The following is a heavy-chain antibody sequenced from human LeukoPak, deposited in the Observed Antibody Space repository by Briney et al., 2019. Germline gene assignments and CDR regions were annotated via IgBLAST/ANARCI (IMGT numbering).Heavy chain of an antibody. Sequence: SETLSLTCAVSGFSISSGYFWAWIRQSPGKGLEWIGSIFHSGITYYNPSLKSRITISVDTSKDQFSLRLSSVTAANTAVYYCARRISTRRGETCSSTSCYFDYWGQGTLVTVSS. D-gene: IGHD2-2*01. CDR3: ARRISTRRGETCSSTSCYFDY. V-gene: IGHV4-38-2*01. J-gene: IGHJ4*02. CDR2: IFHSGIT. CDR1: GFSISSGYF.